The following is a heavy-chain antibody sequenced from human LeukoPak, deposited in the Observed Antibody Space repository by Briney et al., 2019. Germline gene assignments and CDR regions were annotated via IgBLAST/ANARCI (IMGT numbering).Heavy chain of an antibody. CDR1: GFTLSNYW. CDR3: ATRAVAVDPPYFDY. J-gene: IGHJ4*02. CDR2: ISDADGSIT. V-gene: IGHV3-74*01. Sequence: GGSLRLSCAASGFTLSNYWMHWVRQAPGKGLVWVSRISDADGSITNYADSVRGRFTISRDTAKNTLYLQMNSLGAEDTAVYYCATRAVAVDPPYFDYWGQGTLVTVSS. D-gene: IGHD6-19*01.